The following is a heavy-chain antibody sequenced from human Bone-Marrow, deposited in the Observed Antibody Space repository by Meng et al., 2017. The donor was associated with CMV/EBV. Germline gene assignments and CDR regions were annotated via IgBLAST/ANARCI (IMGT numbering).Heavy chain of an antibody. J-gene: IGHJ6*02. V-gene: IGHV1-46*01. CDR2: INPSGGST. CDR1: GYTFTSYY. CDR3: ARELIDCSSTSCYDTLTRYYYYGMDV. D-gene: IGHD2-2*01. Sequence: ASVKVSCKASGYTFTSYYMHWVRQAPGQGLEWMGIINPSGGSTSYAQKFQGRVTMTRDTSTSTVYMELSSLRSEDTAVYYCARELIDCSSTSCYDTLTRYYYYGMDVWGQGTTVTVSS.